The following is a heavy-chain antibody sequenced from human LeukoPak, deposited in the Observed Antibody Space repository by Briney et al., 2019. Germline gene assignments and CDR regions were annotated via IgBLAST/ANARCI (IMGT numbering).Heavy chain of an antibody. CDR3: ARESGGGVLGYFDL. J-gene: IGHJ2*01. CDR2: TRNKANSYTT. D-gene: IGHD3-10*01. V-gene: IGHV3-72*01. Sequence: RGSLTLSCAASGFTFSDHCMDWVRQAPGKGLEWVGRTRNKANSYTTEYAASVKGRFTISRDDSKKSLYPQMNSLKTEDTAVYYCARESGGGVLGYFDLWGRGPLVSVSS. CDR1: GFTFSDHC.